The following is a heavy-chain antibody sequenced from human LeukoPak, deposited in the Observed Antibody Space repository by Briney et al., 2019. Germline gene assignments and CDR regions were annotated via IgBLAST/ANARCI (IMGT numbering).Heavy chain of an antibody. CDR2: IFYSGAT. V-gene: IGHV4-39*01. CDR3: ARCFGSGNYRPHAFEI. D-gene: IGHD3-10*01. J-gene: IGHJ3*02. Sequence: SQTLSLTCTVSGGSISSGDYYWSWIRQPPGKELEWIGSIFYSGATFYNPSLRSRVTISVDTSNNQFSLRLTSVTAADTAVYYCARCFGSGNYRPHAFEIWGQGTMVTVSS. CDR1: GGSISSGDYY.